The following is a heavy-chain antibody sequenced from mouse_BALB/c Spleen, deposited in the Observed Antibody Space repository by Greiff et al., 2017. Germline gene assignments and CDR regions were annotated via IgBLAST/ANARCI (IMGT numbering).Heavy chain of an antibody. V-gene: IGHV1S81*02. Sequence: VQLQQPGAELVKPGASVKLSCKASGYTFTSYWMHWVKQRPGQGLEWIGEINPSNGRTNYNEKFKSKATLTVDKSSSTAYMQLSSLTSEDSAVYYCAREDGSKGFAYWGQGTLVTVSA. CDR2: INPSNGRT. J-gene: IGHJ3*01. D-gene: IGHD1-1*01. CDR3: AREDGSKGFAY. CDR1: GYTFTSYW.